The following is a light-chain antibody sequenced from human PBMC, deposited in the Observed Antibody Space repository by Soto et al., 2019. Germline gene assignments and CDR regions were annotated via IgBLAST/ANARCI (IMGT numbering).Light chain of an antibody. CDR2: DAS. J-gene: IGKJ2*01. V-gene: IGKV3D-20*01. CDR3: QQYGSSPYT. CDR1: QTVCSSY. Sequence: DIALTQSPATLSLSPGERATLSCGASQTVCSSYLAWYQQKPGLAPRLLIYDASSRATGIPDRFSGSGSGTDFTLTISRLEPEDFAVYYCQQYGSSPYTFGQGTKLEIK.